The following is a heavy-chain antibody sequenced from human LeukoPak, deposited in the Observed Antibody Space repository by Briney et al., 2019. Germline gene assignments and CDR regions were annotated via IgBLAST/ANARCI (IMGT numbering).Heavy chain of an antibody. CDR1: GFTFSSYA. CDR3: AKGLGGYFDY. CDR2: ISGSGGST. Sequence: GASLRLSCAASGFTFSSYATSWVRQAPGKGLEWVSAISGSGGSTYYADSVKGRFTISRDNSKNTLYLQMNSLRAEDTAVYYCAKGLGGYFDYWGQGTLVTVSS. D-gene: IGHD2-15*01. J-gene: IGHJ4*02. V-gene: IGHV3-23*01.